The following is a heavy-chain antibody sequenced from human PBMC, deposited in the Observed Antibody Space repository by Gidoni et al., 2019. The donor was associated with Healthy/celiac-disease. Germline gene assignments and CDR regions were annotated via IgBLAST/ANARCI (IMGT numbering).Heavy chain of an antibody. J-gene: IGHJ6*02. CDR2: IYYSGST. Sequence: QLQLQESGPGLVKPSETLSLTCTVSGGSISSSSYYWGWIRQPPGKGLEWIGSIYYSGSTYYNPSLKSRVTISVDTSKNQFSLKLSSVTAADTAVYYCARHLLSMGWAGYLGYGMDVWGQGTTVTVSS. D-gene: IGHD2-15*01. V-gene: IGHV4-39*01. CDR3: ARHLLSMGWAGYLGYGMDV. CDR1: GGSISSSSYY.